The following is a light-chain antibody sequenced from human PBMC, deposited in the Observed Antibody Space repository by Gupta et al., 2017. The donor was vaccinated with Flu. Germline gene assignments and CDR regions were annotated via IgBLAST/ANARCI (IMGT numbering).Light chain of an antibody. V-gene: IGKV1-17*01. CDR3: LQHNSYPHT. Sequence: DIQITQSPSSLYASVGDIVTMTCRASQGIKNDLGWYQQKPGQAPKRLIYAASSLQSGVPSRFSGRGSGTEFTLTIRGLQPEDFATYYWLQHNSYPHTFGQGTKVEIK. CDR1: QGIKND. CDR2: AAS. J-gene: IGKJ1*01.